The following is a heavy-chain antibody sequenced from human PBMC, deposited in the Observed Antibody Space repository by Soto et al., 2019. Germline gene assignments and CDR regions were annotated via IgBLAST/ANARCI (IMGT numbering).Heavy chain of an antibody. Sequence: GSLRLSCAASGFTFSTYAMTWVRQAPGKGLEWVSGISGSGDSTYYADSVKGRFIISRDNSKKTLYLQMNSLRAEDTAVYNCAKDSDDYVWGSYRYNWFDPWGQGTLVTVSS. V-gene: IGHV3-23*01. CDR1: GFTFSTYA. D-gene: IGHD3-16*02. CDR3: AKDSDDYVWGSYRYNWFDP. CDR2: ISGSGDST. J-gene: IGHJ5*02.